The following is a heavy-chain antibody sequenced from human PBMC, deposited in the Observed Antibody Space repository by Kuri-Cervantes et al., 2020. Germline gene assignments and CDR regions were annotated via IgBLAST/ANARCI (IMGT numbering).Heavy chain of an antibody. CDR1: GGSISSYY. CDR3: ARIFYDFWSGYPRVFDY. J-gene: IGHJ4*02. Sequence: SETLSLTCTVSGGSISSYYWSWIRQPPGKGLEWIGSIYYSGSTYYNPSLKSRVTISVDTSKNQFSLKLSSVTAADTAVYYCARIFYDFWSGYPRVFDYWGQGTLVTVSS. D-gene: IGHD3-3*01. CDR2: IYYSGST. V-gene: IGHV4-39*01.